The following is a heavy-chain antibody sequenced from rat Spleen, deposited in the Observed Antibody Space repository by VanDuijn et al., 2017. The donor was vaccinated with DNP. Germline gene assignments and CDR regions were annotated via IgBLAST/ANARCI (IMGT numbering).Heavy chain of an antibody. CDR3: ARWNIGTSTLDY. CDR2: INYSGST. J-gene: IGHJ2*01. Sequence: EVQLQESGPGLVKPSQSLSLTCSVTGYSITSGYRWNWIRKFPGNKMEWIGYINYSGSTGYNPSLKSRISITRDTSKNQFFLQLSSVTTEDTATYYCARWNIGTSTLDYWGQGVMVTVSS. D-gene: IGHD1-5*01. CDR1: GYSITSGY. V-gene: IGHV3-1*01.